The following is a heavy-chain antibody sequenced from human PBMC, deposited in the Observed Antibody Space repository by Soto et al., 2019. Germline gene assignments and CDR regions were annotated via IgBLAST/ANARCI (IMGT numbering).Heavy chain of an antibody. CDR3: AAFCSGGSCYGMDV. CDR2: IVVGSGST. V-gene: IGHV1-58*01. CDR1: GFTFTISA. D-gene: IGHD2-15*01. Sequence: SVKVSCKASGFTFTISAVQWVRQARGQRLEWIGWIVVGSGSTNYAQKFQERVTITRDMSTSTAYMELSSLRSEDTAVYYCAAFCSGGSCYGMDVWGQGTTVTVSS. J-gene: IGHJ6*02.